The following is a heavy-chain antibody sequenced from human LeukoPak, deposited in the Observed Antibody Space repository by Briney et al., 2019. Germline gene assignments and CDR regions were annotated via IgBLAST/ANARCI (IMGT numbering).Heavy chain of an antibody. CDR3: ANSLVAAEDY. Sequence: SETLSLTCAVYGGSFSGYYWSWIRQPPGKGLEWIGEINHSGSTNYNPSLKSRVTISVDTSKNQFSLKLSSVTAADTAVYYCANSLVAAEDYWGQGTLVTASS. D-gene: IGHD2-15*01. J-gene: IGHJ4*02. CDR2: INHSGST. V-gene: IGHV4-34*01. CDR1: GGSFSGYY.